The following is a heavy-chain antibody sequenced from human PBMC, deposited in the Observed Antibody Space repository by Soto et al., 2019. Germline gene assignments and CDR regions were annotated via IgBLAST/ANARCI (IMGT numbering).Heavy chain of an antibody. J-gene: IGHJ4*02. CDR3: ARDLVGATI. V-gene: IGHV3-21*01. D-gene: IGHD1-26*01. CDR2: ISSSSNYI. CDR1: GFTFSSYS. Sequence: EVQLVESGGGLVKPGGSLRLSCAASGFTFSSYSMNWVRQAPGKGLEWVSSISSSSNYIYYADSVKGRFTISRDNAKNSQYLQMNSLRAEDTAVYYCARDLVGATIWGQGTLVTVSS.